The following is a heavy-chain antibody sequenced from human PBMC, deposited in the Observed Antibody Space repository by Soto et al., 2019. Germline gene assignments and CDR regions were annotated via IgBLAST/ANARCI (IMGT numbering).Heavy chain of an antibody. Sequence: ASVKVSCKASGYTFTSYGISWVRQAPGQGLEWMGWISAYNGNTNYAQKLQGRVTMTTETSTSTAYLELRSLRSDDTAVYYCARAYCCGISCYGGMDVWGQGTTVTVSS. D-gene: IGHD2-15*01. V-gene: IGHV1-18*01. J-gene: IGHJ6*02. CDR1: GYTFTSYG. CDR2: ISAYNGNT. CDR3: ARAYCCGISCYGGMDV.